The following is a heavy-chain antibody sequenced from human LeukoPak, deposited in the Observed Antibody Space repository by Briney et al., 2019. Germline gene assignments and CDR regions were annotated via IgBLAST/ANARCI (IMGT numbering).Heavy chain of an antibody. V-gene: IGHV4-34*01. CDR3: ARGEYPDY. CDR1: GGSFSGYY. Sequence: SETLSLTCAVYGGSFSGYYWSWIRQPPGKGLEWIGEINHGGSTNYNPSLKSRVTISVDTSKNQFSLKLSSVTAADTAVYYCARGEYPDYWGQGTLVTVSS. J-gene: IGHJ4*02. D-gene: IGHD6-6*01. CDR2: INHGGST.